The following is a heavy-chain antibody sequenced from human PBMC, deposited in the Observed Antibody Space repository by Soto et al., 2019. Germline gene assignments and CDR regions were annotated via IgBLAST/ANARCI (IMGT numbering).Heavy chain of an antibody. J-gene: IGHJ4*02. D-gene: IGHD3-16*01. CDR2: IGRSVTTM. Sequence: EVQVVQSGGGLVQPGGSLSLSCEVSGFTFSSYDMNWLRQAPGKGLEWISYIGRSVTTMSYADSVRGRFTVSRDNAKNALYLQMNSLRGEDTAVYYCASGQYESLGYWGQGTLVTVSS. V-gene: IGHV3-48*03. CDR1: GFTFSSYD. CDR3: ASGQYESLGY.